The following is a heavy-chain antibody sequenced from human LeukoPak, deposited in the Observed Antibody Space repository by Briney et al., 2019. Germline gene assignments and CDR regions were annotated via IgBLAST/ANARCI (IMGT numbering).Heavy chain of an antibody. D-gene: IGHD3-22*01. CDR3: ARVVGTSSARRAFDI. V-gene: IGHV3-7*01. J-gene: IGHJ3*02. CDR1: GFTFSSYW. Sequence: GGSLRLSCAASGFTFSSYWMSWVRQAPGKGLEWVANIKQDGSGKYYVDSMKGRFTISRDNAKNSLYLQMNSLRAEDTAVYYCARVVGTSSARRAFDIWGQGTMVTVSS. CDR2: IKQDGSGK.